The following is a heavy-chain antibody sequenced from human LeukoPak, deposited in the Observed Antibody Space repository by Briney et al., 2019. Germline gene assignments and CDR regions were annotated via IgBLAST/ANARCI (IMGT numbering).Heavy chain of an antibody. CDR1: GFTFSSYE. V-gene: IGHV3-48*03. J-gene: IGHJ6*04. CDR3: AELGITMIGGV. CDR2: ISSSGSTI. D-gene: IGHD3-10*02. Sequence: QAGGSLRLSCAASGFTFSSYEMHWVRQAPGKGLEWVPYISSSGSTIYYADSVKGRFTISRDNAKNSLYLQMNSLRAEDTAVYYCAELGITMIGGVWGKGTTVTISS.